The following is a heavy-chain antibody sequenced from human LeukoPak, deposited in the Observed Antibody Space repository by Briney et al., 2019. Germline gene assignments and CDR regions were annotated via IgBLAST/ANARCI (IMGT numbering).Heavy chain of an antibody. Sequence: GGSLRLSCAPSGFTFSSYAMSWVRQAPGKGLEWVSAISGSGGSTYYADSVKGRFTISRDNSKNTLYLQMNSLRAEDTAVYYCAKPVSSSWCFDYWGQGTLVTVSS. CDR3: AKPVSSSWCFDY. J-gene: IGHJ4*02. CDR2: ISGSGGST. V-gene: IGHV3-23*01. D-gene: IGHD6-13*01. CDR1: GFTFSSYA.